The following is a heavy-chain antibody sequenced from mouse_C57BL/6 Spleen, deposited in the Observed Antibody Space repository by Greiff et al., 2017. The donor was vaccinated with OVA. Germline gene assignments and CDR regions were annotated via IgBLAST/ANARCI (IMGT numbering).Heavy chain of an antibody. V-gene: IGHV14-1*01. CDR2: IDPEDGDT. D-gene: IGHD1-1*01. CDR3: TTELRGFAY. Sequence: EVQRVESGAELVRPGASVKLSCTASGFNITDYYMHWVKQRPEQGLEWIGRIDPEDGDTEYAPKFKGKATMTADTSSNAAYLQLSSLTSEDTGVYYGTTELRGFAYWGQGTLVTVSA. CDR1: GFNITDYY. J-gene: IGHJ3*01.